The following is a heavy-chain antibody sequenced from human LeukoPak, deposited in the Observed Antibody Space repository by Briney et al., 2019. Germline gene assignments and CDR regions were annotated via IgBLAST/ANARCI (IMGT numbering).Heavy chain of an antibody. V-gene: IGHV3-23*01. CDR3: DGADF. Sequence: GGSLSLSCAASGFAFSTYWMTWARQAPGKGLEWVSTISDSGGGTYYADSVKGRFTISRDNSKNTLYLQMNSLRADDTAVYYCDGADFWGQGTLVTVSS. CDR2: ISDSGGGT. CDR1: GFAFSTYW. J-gene: IGHJ4*02.